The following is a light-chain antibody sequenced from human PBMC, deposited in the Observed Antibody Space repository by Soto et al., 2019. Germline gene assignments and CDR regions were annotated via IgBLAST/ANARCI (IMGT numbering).Light chain of an antibody. CDR3: SSYTSSSTYV. CDR2: DVT. CDR1: TSDVPGYNY. V-gene: IGLV2-14*01. J-gene: IGLJ1*01. Sequence: QSALTHPASVSGSPGQPIPIPSPGTTSDVPGYNYVPWYQQHPNKAPKFMIYDVTNRPSGVSNRFSGSKSGNTASLTISGLQAEDEADYYCSSYTSSSTYVFGTGTKLTVL.